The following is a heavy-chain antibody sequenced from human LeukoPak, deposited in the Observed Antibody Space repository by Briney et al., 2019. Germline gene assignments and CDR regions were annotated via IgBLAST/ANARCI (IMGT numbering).Heavy chain of an antibody. Sequence: GGSLRLSWAASGFSVRAFWMAWVRQAPGKGLEWVAHIKEDRTADYYVDSVKGRFSISKDDGKNSLHLQMNSLRVEDTAVYYCVRGGWELDYWGQGTLVTVSS. CDR3: VRGGWELDY. CDR2: IKEDRTAD. V-gene: IGHV3-7*01. D-gene: IGHD1-1*01. CDR1: GFSVRAFW. J-gene: IGHJ4*02.